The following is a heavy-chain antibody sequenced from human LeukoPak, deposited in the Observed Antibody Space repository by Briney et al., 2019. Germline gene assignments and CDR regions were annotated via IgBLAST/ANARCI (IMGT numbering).Heavy chain of an antibody. Sequence: SETLSLTCAVSGGSISSSNWWSWVRQPPGKGLEWIGEIWHSGITNFNPSLKSRLTMSVDKSKNQFSLKLSFVTAADTAVYYCARTYYYGSGSYYGSTGYMDVWGKGTTVTISS. V-gene: IGHV4-4*02. CDR2: IWHSGIT. D-gene: IGHD3-10*01. J-gene: IGHJ6*03. CDR1: GGSISSSNW. CDR3: ARTYYYGSGSYYGSTGYMDV.